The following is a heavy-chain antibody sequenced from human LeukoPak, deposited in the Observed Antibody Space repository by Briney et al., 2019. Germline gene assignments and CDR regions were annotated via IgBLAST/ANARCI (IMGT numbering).Heavy chain of an antibody. CDR2: IRYDGSNK. Sequence: PGGSLRLSCAASGFTFSSYGMHWVRQAPGKGLEWVAFIRYDGSNKYYADSVKGRFTIPRDNSKNTLYLQMNSLRAEDTAVYYCAKGFWSDYNWFDPWGQGTLVTVSS. CDR3: AKGFWSDYNWFDP. D-gene: IGHD3-3*01. V-gene: IGHV3-30*02. J-gene: IGHJ5*02. CDR1: GFTFSSYG.